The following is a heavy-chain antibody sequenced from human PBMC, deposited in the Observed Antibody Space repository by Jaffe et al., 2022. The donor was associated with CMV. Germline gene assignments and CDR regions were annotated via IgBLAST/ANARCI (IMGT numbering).Heavy chain of an antibody. Sequence: EVQLVESGGGLIQPGGSLRLSCAASGFTVSSNYMSWVRQAPGKGLEWVSVIYSGGSTYYADSVKGRFTISRDNSKNTLYLQMNSLRAEDTAVYYCARSLRQQWWTYYFDYWGQGTLVTVSS. J-gene: IGHJ4*02. D-gene: IGHD2-15*01. V-gene: IGHV3-53*01. CDR2: IYSGGST. CDR1: GFTVSSNY. CDR3: ARSLRQQWWTYYFDY.